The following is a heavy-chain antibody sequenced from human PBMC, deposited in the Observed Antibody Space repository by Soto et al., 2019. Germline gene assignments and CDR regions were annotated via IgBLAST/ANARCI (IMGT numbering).Heavy chain of an antibody. D-gene: IGHD3-16*01. CDR1: GFIFSDYA. V-gene: IGHV3-30*18. CDR3: AKDGSQPIRGCFFSS. CDR2: ILFDGNKK. Sequence: QVQLVESGGGVVRPGRSLRLSCSASGFIFSDYAMHWVRQAPGKGMEWVAVILFDGNKKYYADSVKGRFTISRDNSKNPRNLKKKTRRAGNRVFYYCAKDGSQPIRGCFFSSGGRGSLVTFPS. J-gene: IGHJ1*01.